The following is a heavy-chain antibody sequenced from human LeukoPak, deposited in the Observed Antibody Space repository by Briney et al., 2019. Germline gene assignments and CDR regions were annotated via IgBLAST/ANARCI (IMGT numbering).Heavy chain of an antibody. J-gene: IGHJ3*02. Sequence: GGSLRLSCAASGFTFSSYWMSWVRQAPGKGLEWVANINQDGSSRSFVDSVKGRFTISRGNARNSLYLQMNRLRTEDTAVYYCASHPGYSGIYLRESGFDIWGQGTMVTVSS. CDR2: INQDGSSR. CDR3: ASHPGYSGIYLRESGFDI. CDR1: GFTFSSYW. D-gene: IGHD1-26*01. V-gene: IGHV3-7*01.